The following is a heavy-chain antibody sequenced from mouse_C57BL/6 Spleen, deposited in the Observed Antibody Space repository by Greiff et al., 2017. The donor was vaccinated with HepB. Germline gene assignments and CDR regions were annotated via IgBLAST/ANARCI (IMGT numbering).Heavy chain of an antibody. CDR2: IDPSDSYT. J-gene: IGHJ3*01. D-gene: IGHD1-1*01. CDR1: GYTFTSYW. CDR3: ARGYYGSTRFAY. Sequence: VQLQQPGAELVKPGASVKLSCKASGYTFTSYWMQWVKQRPGQGLEWIGEIDPSDSYTNYNQKFKGKATLTVDTSSSTAYMQLSSLTSEDSAVYYCARGYYGSTRFAYWGQGTLVTVSA. V-gene: IGHV1-50*01.